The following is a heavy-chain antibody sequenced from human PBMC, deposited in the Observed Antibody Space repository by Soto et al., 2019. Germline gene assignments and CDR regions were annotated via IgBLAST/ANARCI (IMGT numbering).Heavy chain of an antibody. CDR1: GFTFSNAW. D-gene: IGHD3-10*01. CDR3: TTGPFSVWFGELFSIDY. V-gene: IGHV3-15*01. CDR2: IKSKTDGGTT. J-gene: IGHJ4*02. Sequence: GGSLRLSCAASGFTFSNAWMSWVRQAPGKGLEWVGRIKSKTDGGTTDYAAPVKGRFTISRDDSKNTLYLQMNSLKTEDTAVYYCTTGPFSVWFGELFSIDYWGQGTLVTVSS.